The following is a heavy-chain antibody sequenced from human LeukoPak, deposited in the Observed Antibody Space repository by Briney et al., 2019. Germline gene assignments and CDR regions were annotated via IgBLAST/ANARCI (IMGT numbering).Heavy chain of an antibody. D-gene: IGHD2-21*02. J-gene: IGHJ4*02. CDR2: TTHSGST. CDR1: IESFSGYY. V-gene: IGHV4-34*01. Sequence: GSLRLSCAVYIESFSGYYWTWIRQPPGKGLEWIGETTHSGSTNYNPSLKSRVTISVDTSKNQFSLKLSSLIAADTAVYYCARARGDLSLDYWGRGTPVTVSS. CDR3: ARARGDLSLDY.